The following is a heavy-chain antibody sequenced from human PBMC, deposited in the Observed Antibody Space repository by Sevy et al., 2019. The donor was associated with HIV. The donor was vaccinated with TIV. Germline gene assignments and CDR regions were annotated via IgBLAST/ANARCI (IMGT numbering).Heavy chain of an antibody. Sequence: ASVKVSCKASGYTFTNYEINWVRQATGQGLEWMGRMNPNSGETGYAPQFHGRVTMTRKTSLKIAYMELSSLTSDDTAGYYCARDEQRPYYYGSGNMGHWGQGTLVTVSS. CDR1: GYTFTNYE. CDR3: ARDEQRPYYYGSGNMGH. CDR2: MNPNSGET. V-gene: IGHV1-8*01. D-gene: IGHD3-10*01. J-gene: IGHJ4*02.